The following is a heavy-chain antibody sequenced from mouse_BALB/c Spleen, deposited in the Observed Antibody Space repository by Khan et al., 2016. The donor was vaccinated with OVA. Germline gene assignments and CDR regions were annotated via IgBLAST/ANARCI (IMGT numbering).Heavy chain of an antibody. CDR2: ISTYYGDA. V-gene: IGHV1S137*01. CDR1: GYTFTDYA. D-gene: IGHD1-1*02. Sequence: QIQLVQSGAELVRPGVSVKISCKVSGYTFTDYAMHWVKQSHAKSPEWIGVISTYYGDADYNQKFTGKATMTVDKSSSPPYMALARLTSEDSAIYYGARGGRFAYWGQGTLVTVSA. J-gene: IGHJ3*01. CDR3: ARGGRFAY.